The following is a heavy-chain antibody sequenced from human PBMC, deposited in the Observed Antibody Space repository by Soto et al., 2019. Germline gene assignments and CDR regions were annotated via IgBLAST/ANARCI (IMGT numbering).Heavy chain of an antibody. D-gene: IGHD3-10*01. CDR1: GFTFSSYG. CDR3: AKQVWFVNEPRDWYFDL. V-gene: IGHV3-30*18. CDR2: ISYDGSNK. Sequence: QVQLVESGGGVVQPGRSLRLSCAASGFTFSSYGMHWVRQAPGKGLEWVAVISYDGSNKYYADSVKGRFTISRDNSKNXXYPKRKRLRAEDTAVYYCAKQVWFVNEPRDWYFDLWGRGTLVTVSS. J-gene: IGHJ2*01.